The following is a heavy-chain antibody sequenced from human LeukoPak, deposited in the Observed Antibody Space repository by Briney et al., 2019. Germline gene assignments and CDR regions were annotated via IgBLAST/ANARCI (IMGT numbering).Heavy chain of an antibody. D-gene: IGHD3-22*01. CDR1: GGSISSSSYY. CDR2: IYYSGST. Sequence: SETLSLTCTVSGGSISSSSYYWGWIRQPPGKGLELIGSIYYSGSTYYNPSLKSRVTISVDTSKNQFSLKLGSVTAADTAVYYCARGDYYDSSGYQSPSFDYWGQGTLVTVSS. J-gene: IGHJ4*02. CDR3: ARGDYYDSSGYQSPSFDY. V-gene: IGHV4-39*01.